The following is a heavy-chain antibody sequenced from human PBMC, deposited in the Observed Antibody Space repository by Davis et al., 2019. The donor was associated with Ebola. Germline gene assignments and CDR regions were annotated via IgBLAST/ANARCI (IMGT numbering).Heavy chain of an antibody. J-gene: IGHJ5*02. D-gene: IGHD6-6*01. CDR3: ARHYSSSWVWFDP. Sequence: MPSETLSLTCAVYGGSFSGYYWSWIRQSPGKGLEWIGEINHSGSTNYNPSLKSRVTISVDTSKNQFSLKLSSVTAADTAVYYCARHYSSSWVWFDPWGQGTLVTVSS. V-gene: IGHV4-34*01. CDR1: GGSFSGYY. CDR2: INHSGST.